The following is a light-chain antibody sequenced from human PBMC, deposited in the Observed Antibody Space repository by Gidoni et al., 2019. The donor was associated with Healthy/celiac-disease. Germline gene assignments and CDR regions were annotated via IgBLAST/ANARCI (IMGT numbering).Light chain of an antibody. CDR1: QSISSY. Sequence: QIAQSPSSLSASVGDRVTITCRASQSISSYLNWYQQKPGKAPKLLIYAASSLQSGVPSRFSGSGSGTDFTLTISSLQPEDFATYYCQQSYSTPLTFGGGTKVEIK. J-gene: IGKJ4*01. CDR3: QQSYSTPLT. V-gene: IGKV1-39*01. CDR2: AAS.